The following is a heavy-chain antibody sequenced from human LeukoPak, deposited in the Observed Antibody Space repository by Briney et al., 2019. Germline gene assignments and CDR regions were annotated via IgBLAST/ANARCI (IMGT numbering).Heavy chain of an antibody. Sequence: GGSLRLSCAASGFTFSDYYMSWIRQAPGKGLEWISYISGSSYTNYADSVKGRFTISRDNAKNSLYLQMNSQRAEDTAVYYCARDIPQRGYNYGYDYWGQGTLVTVSS. CDR2: ISGSSYT. V-gene: IGHV3-11*06. J-gene: IGHJ4*02. CDR1: GFTFSDYY. CDR3: ARDIPQRGYNYGYDY. D-gene: IGHD5-18*01.